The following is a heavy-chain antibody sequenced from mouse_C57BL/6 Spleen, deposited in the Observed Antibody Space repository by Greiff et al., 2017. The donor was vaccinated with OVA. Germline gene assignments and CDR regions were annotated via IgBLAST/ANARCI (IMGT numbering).Heavy chain of an antibody. CDR2: IDPSDSYT. V-gene: IGHV1-69*01. D-gene: IGHD2-3*01. Sequence: QVQLQQPGAELVMPGASVKLSCKASGYTFTSYWMHWVKQRPGQGLEWIGEIDPSDSYTNYNQKFKGKSTLTVDKSSSTAYMQLSSLTSEDSAVYYCARSLYDGYSHYYAMDYWGQGTSVTVSS. CDR3: ARSLYDGYSHYYAMDY. CDR1: GYTFTSYW. J-gene: IGHJ4*01.